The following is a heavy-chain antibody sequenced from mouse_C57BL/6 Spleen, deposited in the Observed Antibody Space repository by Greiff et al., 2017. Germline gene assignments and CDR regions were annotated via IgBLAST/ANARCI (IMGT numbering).Heavy chain of an antibody. CDR3: ARGDGSSLYYFDY. Sequence: EVKLVESEGGLVQPGSSMKLSCTASGFTFSDYYMAWVRQVPEKGLEWVANINYDGSSTYYLDSLKSRFIISRDNAKNILYLQMSSLKSEDTATYYGARGDGSSLYYFDYWGQGTTLTVSS. CDR2: INYDGSST. V-gene: IGHV5-16*01. D-gene: IGHD1-1*01. CDR1: GFTFSDYY. J-gene: IGHJ2*01.